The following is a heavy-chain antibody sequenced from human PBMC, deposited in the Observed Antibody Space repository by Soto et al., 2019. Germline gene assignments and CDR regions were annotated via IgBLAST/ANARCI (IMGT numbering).Heavy chain of an antibody. Sequence: PSETLSLTCAVSGDSLATSYWWNWVRQSPGKGLEWIGEISHGGTIYYNPSLKSRVTIAMDMSKNQISLNLTPVTAADTAIYYCARDHLYNDMCAFDSWGQGALVTVSS. J-gene: IGHJ4*02. CDR2: ISHGGTI. V-gene: IGHV4-4*02. CDR1: GDSLATSYW. D-gene: IGHD3-16*02. CDR3: ARDHLYNDMCAFDS.